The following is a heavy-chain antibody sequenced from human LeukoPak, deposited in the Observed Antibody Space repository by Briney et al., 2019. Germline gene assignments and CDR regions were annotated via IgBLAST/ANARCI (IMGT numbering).Heavy chain of an antibody. CDR3: ARRHGRCSDGSCYYPDY. D-gene: IGHD2-15*01. J-gene: IGHJ4*02. Sequence: ASVNVSCKASGYTFTSYDINWVRQATGQGLEWMGWMNPNSGNTGYAQKFQGRVTMPRNSSITTAYMELSSLRSEDTAVYYCARRHGRCSDGSCYYPDYWGQGTLVTVSS. CDR1: GYTFTSYD. V-gene: IGHV1-8*01. CDR2: MNPNSGNT.